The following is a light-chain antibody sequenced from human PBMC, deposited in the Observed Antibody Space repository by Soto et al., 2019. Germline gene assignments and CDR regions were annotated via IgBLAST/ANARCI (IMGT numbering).Light chain of an antibody. J-gene: IGKJ1*01. Sequence: DIQMTQSPSSLSASVGDRVTITCRASQSISSYLNWYQQKPGKAPKLLIYAASSLQSGVPSRFSGSGSGTDFTLTISSLQPEDFATYYCQQSYSTHRTFGQWTKVAIK. CDR2: AAS. CDR3: QQSYSTHRT. V-gene: IGKV1-39*01. CDR1: QSISSY.